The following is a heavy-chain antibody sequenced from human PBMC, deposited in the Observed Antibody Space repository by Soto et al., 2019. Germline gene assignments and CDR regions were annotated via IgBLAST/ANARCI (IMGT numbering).Heavy chain of an antibody. D-gene: IGHD6-6*01. V-gene: IGHV5-51*01. CDR1: GYSFSSYW. Sequence: GESLKISCQGSGYSFSSYWIGWVRQMPGKGLEWMGIIYPVDSDTRYSPSFQGQVTISADKSISTAYLQWSSLKASDTAMYYCVRQTPPGSSSHGLGFWGQGTLVTSPQ. J-gene: IGHJ4*02. CDR2: IYPVDSDT. CDR3: VRQTPPGSSSHGLGF.